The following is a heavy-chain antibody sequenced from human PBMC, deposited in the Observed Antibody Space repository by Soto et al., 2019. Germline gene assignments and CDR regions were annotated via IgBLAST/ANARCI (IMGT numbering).Heavy chain of an antibody. Sequence: QVQLQESGPGLMKPSGTLSLICSVSGESVGRGTNYWSWVRQAPGRGLEWIGDIFDAATAIYNPSFESPLSTSLDAAKNQVSLKLTSVTAADTAIYYCARDRRGRPDGFIYYYGMEVWGQGTSVTVSS. CDR1: GESVGRGTNY. CDR3: ARDRRGRPDGFIYYYGMEV. D-gene: IGHD3-10*01. V-gene: IGHV4-61*01. J-gene: IGHJ6*02. CDR2: IFDAATA.